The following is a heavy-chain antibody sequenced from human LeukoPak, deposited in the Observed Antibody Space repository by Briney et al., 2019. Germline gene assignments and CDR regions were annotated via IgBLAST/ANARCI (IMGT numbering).Heavy chain of an antibody. Sequence: GGSLRLSCEASGFTFSSYSMNWVRQAPGKGLEWVSSISSRSSSIYYADSVKGRFTISRDNAKNSLYLQMSSLRDDDTAVYYCARLQLAFDYWGQGALVTVSS. D-gene: IGHD6-13*01. J-gene: IGHJ4*02. CDR1: GFTFSSYS. CDR3: ARLQLAFDY. V-gene: IGHV3-21*01. CDR2: ISSRSSSI.